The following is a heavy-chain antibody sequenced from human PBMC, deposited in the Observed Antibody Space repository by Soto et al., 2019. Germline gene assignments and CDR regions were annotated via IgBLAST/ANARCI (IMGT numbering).Heavy chain of an antibody. D-gene: IGHD3-22*01. CDR2: IYPGDSDS. CDR3: ARRGDYDSSGYYGLDY. V-gene: IGHV5-51*01. Sequence: EVQLVQSGAEVKKPGESLKISCKGSGYSFTTSWIGWVRQMPGRGLEWMGIIYPGDSDSRYSPSFQGQVIISADKSTSTAYLQWNSLKASDTAMYYCARRGDYDSSGYYGLDYWGQGTLVTVSS. CDR1: GYSFTTSW. J-gene: IGHJ4*02.